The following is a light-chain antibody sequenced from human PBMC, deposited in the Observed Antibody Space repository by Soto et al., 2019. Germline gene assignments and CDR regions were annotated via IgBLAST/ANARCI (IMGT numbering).Light chain of an antibody. CDR1: QSISSW. CDR2: DAS. J-gene: IGKJ5*01. V-gene: IGKV1-5*01. Sequence: EIQMTQCPSSLSASVGDIVTVTCLASQSISSWLAWYQQKPGKAPKLLIYDASSLESGVPSRFSGSGSGTEFTLTISSLQPDDFATYYCQQYNSYSAITFGQGTRLEI. CDR3: QQYNSYSAIT.